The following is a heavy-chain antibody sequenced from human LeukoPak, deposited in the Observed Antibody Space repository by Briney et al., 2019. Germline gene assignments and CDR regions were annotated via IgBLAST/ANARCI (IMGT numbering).Heavy chain of an antibody. D-gene: IGHD1-26*01. CDR2: TYYRSKWYN. V-gene: IGHV6-1*01. CDR3: AREGYSGSYGGFYFDY. CDR1: GDSVSSNSAA. J-gene: IGHJ4*02. Sequence: TLSLTCAISGDSVSSNSAAWNWIRQSPSRGLEWLGRTYYRSKWYNDYAVSVRSRITINPDTSKNQFSLQLNSVTPEDTAVYYCAREGYSGSYGGFYFDYWDQGTLVTVSS.